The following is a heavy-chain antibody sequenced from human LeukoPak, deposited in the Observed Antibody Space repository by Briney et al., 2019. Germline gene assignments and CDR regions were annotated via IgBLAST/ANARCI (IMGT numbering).Heavy chain of an antibody. Sequence: ASVNVSCKASGYTFTGYYMHWVRQAPGQGLEWMGWINPNSGGTNYAQKFQGWVTMTRDTPISTAYMELSRLRSDDTAVYYCARSGDYVDFDYWGQGTLVTVSS. J-gene: IGHJ4*02. CDR3: ARSGDYVDFDY. D-gene: IGHD4-17*01. V-gene: IGHV1-2*04. CDR1: GYTFTGYY. CDR2: INPNSGGT.